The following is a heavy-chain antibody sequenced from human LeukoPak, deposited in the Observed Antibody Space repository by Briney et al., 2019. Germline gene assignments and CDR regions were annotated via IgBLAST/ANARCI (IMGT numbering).Heavy chain of an antibody. D-gene: IGHD3-3*01. J-gene: IGHJ4*02. Sequence: GGSLILAWAASGFPFGKVWMRWVRQPPGEWPGWDGRIKSTTDGGTTQYAAPVKGRFTISRDDAKNTLYLEMNSLKTEPTAVYYCITALAGWSAYPPRYWGQGTLVSVSS. CDR1: GFPFGKVW. CDR3: ITALAGWSAYPPRY. V-gene: IGHV3-15*01. CDR2: IKSTTDGGTT.